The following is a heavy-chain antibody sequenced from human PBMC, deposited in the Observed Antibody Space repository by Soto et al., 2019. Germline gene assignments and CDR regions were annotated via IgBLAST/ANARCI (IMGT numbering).Heavy chain of an antibody. CDR1: GFTFSSYA. Sequence: EVQLVESGGGLVRPGGSLRLSCAASGFTFSSYAMTWVRKALGKGLEWVSGVSGTGGSAYYADYVKGRFTISRDKSTNTLYLHLNSLRAEDPAVYYCARGSAYSDYDLEYWGQGTLVTVSS. D-gene: IGHD4-17*01. V-gene: IGHV3-23*04. CDR3: ARGSAYSDYDLEY. CDR2: VSGTGGSA. J-gene: IGHJ4*02.